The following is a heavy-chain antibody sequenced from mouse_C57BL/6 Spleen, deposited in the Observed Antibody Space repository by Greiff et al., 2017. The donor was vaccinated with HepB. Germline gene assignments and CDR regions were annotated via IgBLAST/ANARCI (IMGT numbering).Heavy chain of an antibody. CDR1: GYTFTSYW. J-gene: IGHJ3*01. Sequence: QVQLQQPGAELVRPGSSVKLSCKASGYTFTSYWMHWVKQRPIQGLEWIGNIDPSDSETHYNQKFKDKATLTVDKSSSTAYMQLSSLTSEDSAVYYCAIYYDYGGAWFAYWGQGTLVTVSA. CDR3: AIYYDYGGAWFAY. CDR2: IDPSDSET. V-gene: IGHV1-52*01. D-gene: IGHD2-4*01.